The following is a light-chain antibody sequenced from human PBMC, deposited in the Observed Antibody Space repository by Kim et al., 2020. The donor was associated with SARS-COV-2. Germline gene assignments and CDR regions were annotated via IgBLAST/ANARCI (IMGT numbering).Light chain of an antibody. CDR3: QQYYNSPRT. J-gene: IGKJ1*01. V-gene: IGKV3-15*01. CDR2: GAS. CDR1: QSVSSN. Sequence: EIVMTQSPATLSVSPGERATLSCRASQSVSSNLAWYQQKPGQAPRLLIYGASTRATGIPARFSGSGSGTAFTLTISSLQPEDFAVYYCQQYYNSPRTFGQGTKVEIK.